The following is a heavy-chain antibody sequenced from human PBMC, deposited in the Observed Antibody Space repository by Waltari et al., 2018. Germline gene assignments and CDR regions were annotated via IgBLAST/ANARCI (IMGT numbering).Heavy chain of an antibody. D-gene: IGHD1-26*01. Sequence: QVQLVPSGAEVKKPGSSVKVSCQASGGTLSSYTISWVRQAPGQGLEWMGRIIPILGIANYAQKFQGRVTITADKSTSTAYMELSSLRSEDTAVYYCARDQVGAGYWGQGTLVTVSS. CDR3: ARDQVGAGY. V-gene: IGHV1-69*08. J-gene: IGHJ4*02. CDR1: GGTLSSYT. CDR2: IIPILGIA.